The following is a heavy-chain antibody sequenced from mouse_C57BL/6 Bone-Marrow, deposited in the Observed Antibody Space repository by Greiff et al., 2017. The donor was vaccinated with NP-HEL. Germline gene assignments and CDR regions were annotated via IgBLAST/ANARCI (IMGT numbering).Heavy chain of an antibody. CDR3: ARRGQRYFDV. J-gene: IGHJ1*03. CDR1: GYTFTDYY. CDR2: INPNNGGT. V-gene: IGHV1-26*01. Sequence: VQLKQSGPELVKPGASVKISCKASGYTFTDYYMNWVKQSHGKSLEWIGDINPNNGGTSYNQKFKGKATLTVDKSSSTAYMELRSLTSEDSAVYYCARRGQRYFDVWGTGTTVTVSS.